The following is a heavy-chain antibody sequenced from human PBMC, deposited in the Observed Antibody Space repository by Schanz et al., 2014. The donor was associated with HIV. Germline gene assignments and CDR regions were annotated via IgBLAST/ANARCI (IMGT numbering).Heavy chain of an antibody. J-gene: IGHJ4*02. CDR3: ARGDRDDFWSGAAI. D-gene: IGHD3-3*01. V-gene: IGHV1-69*06. CDR1: GYTFTDYF. Sequence: QVQLVQSGAEVKKPGASVKVSCKASGYTFTDYFIHWVRQAPGQGLEWMGGIIPILGTANYAQKFQGRVTMTTDTSRYTAYMELRSLRSDDTAVYYCARGDRDDFWSGAAIWGQGTLVTVSS. CDR2: IIPILGTA.